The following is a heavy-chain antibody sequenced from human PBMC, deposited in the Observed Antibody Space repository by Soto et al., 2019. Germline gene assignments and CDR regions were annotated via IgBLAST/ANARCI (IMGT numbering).Heavy chain of an antibody. V-gene: IGHV3-20*04. CDR3: ARQRIAATADWFDP. CDR2: INWNGGNT. D-gene: IGHD6-13*01. CDR1: GFXFDDYG. Sequence: GGSLXLSCAASGFXFDDYGMTWVRQAPGKGLEWVSGINWNGGNTGYADSVKGRFTISRDNAKKSLFLQMNSLRAEDTAFYYCARQRIAATADWFDPWGQGTLVTVSS. J-gene: IGHJ5*02.